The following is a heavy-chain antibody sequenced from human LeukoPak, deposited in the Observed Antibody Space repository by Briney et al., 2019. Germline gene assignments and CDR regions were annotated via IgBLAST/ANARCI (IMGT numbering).Heavy chain of an antibody. CDR1: GGTFSSYA. J-gene: IGHJ6*03. CDR3: ARDPGYHYYYYYMDV. D-gene: IGHD1-1*01. V-gene: IGHV1-69*06. CDR2: IIPIFGTA. Sequence: ASVKVSCKASGGTFSSYAISWVRQAPGQGLEWMGGIIPIFGTANYAQKFQGRVTITADKSTSTAYMELSSLRSEDTAVYYCARDPGYHYYYYYMDVWGKGTTVTVSS.